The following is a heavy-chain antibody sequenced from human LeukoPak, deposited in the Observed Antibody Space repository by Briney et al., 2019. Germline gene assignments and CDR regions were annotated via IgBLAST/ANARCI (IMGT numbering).Heavy chain of an antibody. CDR2: IYYSGST. CDR3: ARKFDSSGYRYFDY. D-gene: IGHD3-22*01. CDR1: GGSISSGGYY. V-gene: IGHV4-31*03. Sequence: SETLSLTCTVSGGSISSGGYYWSWIRQHPGKGLEWIGYIYYSGSTYYNPSLKSRVTISVDTSKNQLSLKLSSVTAADTAVYYCARKFDSSGYRYFDYWGQGTLVTVSS. J-gene: IGHJ4*02.